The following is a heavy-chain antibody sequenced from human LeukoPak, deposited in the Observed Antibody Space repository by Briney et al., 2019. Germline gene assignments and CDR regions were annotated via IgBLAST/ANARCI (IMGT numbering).Heavy chain of an antibody. D-gene: IGHD2-15*01. CDR2: ISGYNGNT. CDR3: ARRGTVVSYMDV. CDR1: GYTFTNYG. Sequence: ASVKVSCKASGYTFTNYGISWVRQAPGQGLEWMGWISGYNGNTNYAQKLQGRATLTTDTSTSTAYMELRSLRSDDTAVYYCARRGTVVSYMDVWGKGTTVTVSS. V-gene: IGHV1-18*01. J-gene: IGHJ6*03.